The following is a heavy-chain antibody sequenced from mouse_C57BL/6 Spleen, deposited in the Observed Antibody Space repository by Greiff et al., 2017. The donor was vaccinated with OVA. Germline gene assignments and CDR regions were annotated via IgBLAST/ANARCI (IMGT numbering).Heavy chain of an antibody. CDR3: ARVTTVWYFDV. Sequence: QVQLQQPGAELVRPGSSVKLSCKASGYTFTSYWMHWVKQRPIQGLEWIGNIDPSDSETHYNQKFKDKATLTVDKSSSTAYMQLSSLTSEDSAVYYCARVTTVWYFDVWGTGTTVTVSS. CDR2: IDPSDSET. D-gene: IGHD1-1*01. J-gene: IGHJ1*03. CDR1: GYTFTSYW. V-gene: IGHV1-52*01.